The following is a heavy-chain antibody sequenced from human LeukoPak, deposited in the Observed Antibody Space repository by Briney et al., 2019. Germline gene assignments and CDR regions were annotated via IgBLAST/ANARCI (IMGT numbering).Heavy chain of an antibody. D-gene: IGHD2-15*01. CDR2: ISGSGDST. V-gene: IGHV3-20*04. CDR1: GFTFDDYG. Sequence: PGGSLRLSCAASGFTFDDYGMSWVRQAPGKGLEWVSGISGSGDSTYYADSVKGRFTISRDNAKNSLYLQMNSLRAEDTAVYYCARVDCSGGSCYSYYYYYMDVWGKGTTVTVSS. CDR3: ARVDCSGGSCYSYYYYYMDV. J-gene: IGHJ6*03.